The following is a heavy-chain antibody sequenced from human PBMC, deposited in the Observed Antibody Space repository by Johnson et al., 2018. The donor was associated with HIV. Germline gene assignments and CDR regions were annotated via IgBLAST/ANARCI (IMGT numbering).Heavy chain of an antibody. Sequence: VQLVESGGGVVRPGGSLRLSCAASGFTFDDYGMSWVRQAPGKGLEWVSGINWNGGSTGYADSVKGRFTISRDTAKNSLYLQMNSLRAEDTALYYCARVRTGTMIAGGDAFDIWGQGTMVTVSS. J-gene: IGHJ3*02. CDR1: GFTFDDYG. V-gene: IGHV3-20*04. CDR2: INWNGGST. CDR3: ARVRTGTMIAGGDAFDI. D-gene: IGHD3-22*01.